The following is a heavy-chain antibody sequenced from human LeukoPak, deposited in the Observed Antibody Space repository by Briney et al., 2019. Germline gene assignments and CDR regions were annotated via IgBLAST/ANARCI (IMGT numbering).Heavy chain of an antibody. J-gene: IGHJ4*02. D-gene: IGHD6-19*01. Sequence: PGGSLRLSCAASGFTFSSFGIMWVRLAPGKGLEWVSVFTASGGTYFADSVKGRFTMFRDNSKNTLYLQMNSLRAEDTAVYYCARTGPGSGWARYYFDYWGPGTLVTVSS. CDR2: FTASGGT. V-gene: IGHV3-23*01. CDR3: ARTGPGSGWARYYFDY. CDR1: GFTFSSFG.